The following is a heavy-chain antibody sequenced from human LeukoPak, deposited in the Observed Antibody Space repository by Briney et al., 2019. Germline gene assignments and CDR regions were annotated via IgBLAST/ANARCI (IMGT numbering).Heavy chain of an antibody. J-gene: IGHJ4*02. V-gene: IGHV3-21*01. CDR1: GFTFSSYS. D-gene: IGHD2-15*01. Sequence: GGSLRLSCAASGFTFSSYSMNWVRQAPGKGLEWVSSISSSSSYIYYADSVKGRFTISRDNSKNTLYLQMNSLRAEDTAVYYCAKDVSRGSCYDYWGQGTLVTVSS. CDR3: AKDVSRGSCYDY. CDR2: ISSSSSYI.